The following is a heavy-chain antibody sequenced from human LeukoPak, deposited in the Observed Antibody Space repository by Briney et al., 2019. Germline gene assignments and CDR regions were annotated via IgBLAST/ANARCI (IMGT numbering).Heavy chain of an antibody. V-gene: IGHV1-46*01. CDR2: INPRGGST. CDR1: GYTFTSYY. J-gene: IGHJ6*03. Sequence: ASVKVSCKASGYTFTSYYMHWVRQAPGQGLEWMGIINPRGGSTSYAQKFQGRVTMTRDTSTSTAYMELSSLRSEDTAVYYCARGRSVAAAGLGYYYYYMDVWGKGTTVTVSS. D-gene: IGHD6-13*01. CDR3: ARGRSVAAAGLGYYYYYMDV.